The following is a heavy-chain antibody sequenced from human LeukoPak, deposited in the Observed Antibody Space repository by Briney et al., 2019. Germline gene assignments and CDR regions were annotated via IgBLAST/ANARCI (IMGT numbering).Heavy chain of an antibody. Sequence: PSETLSLTCTVSGGSISSYYWSWIRQPPGKGLEWIGYIYYSGSTNYNPSLKSRVTISVDRSKNQFSLKLSSVTAADTAVYYCARAHGDQEWFDPWGQGTLVTVSS. V-gene: IGHV4-59*12. J-gene: IGHJ5*02. CDR1: GGSISSYY. D-gene: IGHD4-17*01. CDR3: ARAHGDQEWFDP. CDR2: IYYSGST.